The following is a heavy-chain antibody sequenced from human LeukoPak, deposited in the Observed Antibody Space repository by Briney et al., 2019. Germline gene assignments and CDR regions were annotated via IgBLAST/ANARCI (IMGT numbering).Heavy chain of an antibody. CDR1: GYTFAKFY. V-gene: IGHV1-46*01. Sequence: ASVKVSCKASGYTFAKFYIHWVRQAPGQGLELMGIINPSGGTTSYAQKFQGRVSMNRDTSTSTVYMELSSLRSEDTAVYYCARDNRGERTPGWGYGGFDIWGQGTMVSVSS. CDR2: INPSGGTT. D-gene: IGHD3-16*01. J-gene: IGHJ3*02. CDR3: ARDNRGERTPGWGYGGFDI.